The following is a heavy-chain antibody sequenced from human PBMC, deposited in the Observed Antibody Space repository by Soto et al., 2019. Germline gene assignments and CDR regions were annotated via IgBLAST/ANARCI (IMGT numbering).Heavy chain of an antibody. CDR2: IYYSGST. CDR3: ARTKAARRRLDY. CDR1: SGSISSGDYY. D-gene: IGHD6-6*01. V-gene: IGHV4-30-4*01. Sequence: KPSETLSLTCTVSSGSISSGDYYWTWIRQPPGKGLEWIGYIYYSGSTYYNSPLKSRVTISIDTSKNQFSLNLSSVTAADTAVYYCARTKAARRRLDYWGQGTLVTVSS. J-gene: IGHJ4*02.